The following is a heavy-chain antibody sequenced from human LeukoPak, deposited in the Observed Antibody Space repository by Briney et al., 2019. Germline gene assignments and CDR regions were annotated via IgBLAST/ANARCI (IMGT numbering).Heavy chain of an antibody. CDR3: ARCHIVVVPAAMFHDYYYYGMDV. CDR1: GGSFSGYY. V-gene: IGHV4-34*01. Sequence: SETLSLTCAVYGGSFSGYYWSWIRQPPGKGLEWIGEINHSGSTNYNPSLKSRVTISVDTSKNQFSLKLSSVTAADTAVYYCARCHIVVVPAAMFHDYYYYGMDVWGQGTTVTVSS. D-gene: IGHD2-2*01. CDR2: INHSGST. J-gene: IGHJ6*02.